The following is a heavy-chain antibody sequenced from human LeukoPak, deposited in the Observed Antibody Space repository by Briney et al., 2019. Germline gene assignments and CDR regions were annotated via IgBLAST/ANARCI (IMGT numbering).Heavy chain of an antibody. D-gene: IGHD3-3*01. Sequence: PGGSLRLSCAASGFTFSSYGMHWVRQAPGKGLEWVVFIRYDGSNKYYADSVKGRFTISRDNSKNTLYLQMNSLRAEDTAVYYCAKDPSPVTYYDFWSGYLNWFDPWGQGTLVTVSS. V-gene: IGHV3-30*02. J-gene: IGHJ5*02. CDR3: AKDPSPVTYYDFWSGYLNWFDP. CDR1: GFTFSSYG. CDR2: IRYDGSNK.